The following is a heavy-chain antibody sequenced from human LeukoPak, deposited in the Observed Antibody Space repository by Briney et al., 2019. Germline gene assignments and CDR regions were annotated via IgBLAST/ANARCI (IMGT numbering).Heavy chain of an antibody. J-gene: IGHJ4*02. CDR1: GDTFTNYG. CDR2: ISTYAVET. D-gene: IGHD2-8*02. V-gene: IGHV1-18*01. CDR3: ATQPGRGSPFKF. Sequence: ASVNVSCKASGDTFTNYGISWVRQAPGQGLEWMGWISTYAVETIYAQKFQGRVTLSTDTSTSTAYMELRSLRSDDTAVYYCATQPGRGSPFKFWGQGTLVTVSS.